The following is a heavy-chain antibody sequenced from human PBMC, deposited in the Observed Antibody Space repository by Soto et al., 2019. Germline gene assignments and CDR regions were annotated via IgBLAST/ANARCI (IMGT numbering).Heavy chain of an antibody. CDR2: ISGRGGNT. Sequence: EVQLLESGGGLVQPGGSLRLSCAASGFTFSSYAMSWVRQAPGKGLEWVSGISGRGGNTYYADSVKGRFTISRDNSKNTLYLQINSLRAEHTAVYYCAKGPLYGDYVSGWGQGTLVTVSS. J-gene: IGHJ4*02. D-gene: IGHD4-17*01. CDR1: GFTFSSYA. V-gene: IGHV3-23*01. CDR3: AKGPLYGDYVSG.